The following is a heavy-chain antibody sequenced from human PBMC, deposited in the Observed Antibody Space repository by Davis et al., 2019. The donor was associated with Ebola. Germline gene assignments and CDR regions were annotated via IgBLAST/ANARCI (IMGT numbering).Heavy chain of an antibody. CDR2: IYYSGST. D-gene: IGHD4-11*01. J-gene: IGHJ6*02. Sequence: LRLSCTVSGGSISRGGSYWSWVRQVPGKSLEWIGYIYYSGSTYYKPSLKSRVTISLDTSKNQFSLNLYSVTAADTAVYYCARDPSGSNYHYGMDVWGQGTTVTVSS. CDR3: ARDPSGSNYHYGMDV. CDR1: GGSISRGGSY. V-gene: IGHV4-31*03.